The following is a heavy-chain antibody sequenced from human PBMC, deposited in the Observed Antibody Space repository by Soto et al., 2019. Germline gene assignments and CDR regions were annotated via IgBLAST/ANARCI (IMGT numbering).Heavy chain of an antibody. D-gene: IGHD6-25*01. CDR3: AKDFAANPGASYYYYYGMDA. V-gene: IGHV3-9*01. Sequence: LRXSGAGPGFAFYDYAIHWVRQATGKGLEWVSGISWNSGSIGYADSVKGRFTISRDNAKNSLYLQMNSLRAEDTALYYCAKDFAANPGASYYYYYGMDAWGQGTTVTVSS. CDR1: GFAFYDYA. CDR2: ISWNSGSI. J-gene: IGHJ6*02.